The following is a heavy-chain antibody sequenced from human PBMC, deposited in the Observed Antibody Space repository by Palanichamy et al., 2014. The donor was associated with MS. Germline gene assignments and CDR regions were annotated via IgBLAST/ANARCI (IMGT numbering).Heavy chain of an antibody. CDR2: MYYSGII. J-gene: IGHJ5*02. CDR3: ARRGGPRVGAPLGGWFDP. D-gene: IGHD1-26*01. V-gene: IGHV4-59*08. Sequence: QVQLQESGPGLVKPSETLSLTCTVSGGSMNNYYWSWIRQPPGKGLEWIGYMYYSGIINYNSSLKSRVTISVDTSKNQFSLKLSSVTAADTAMYYCARRGGPRVGAPLGGWFDPWGQGTLVTVSS. CDR1: GGSMNNYY.